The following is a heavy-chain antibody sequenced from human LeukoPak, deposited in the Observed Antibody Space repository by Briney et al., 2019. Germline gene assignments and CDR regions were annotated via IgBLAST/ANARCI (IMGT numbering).Heavy chain of an antibody. CDR1: SGSISTSNYY. Sequence: KPSETLSLTCTVSSGSISTSNYYWSWIRQPPGKGLEWIGYIYYSGSTNYNPSLKSRVTISVDTSKNQFSLKLSSVTAADTAVYYCARAEYYYVLDYWGQGTLVTVSS. D-gene: IGHD3-10*02. V-gene: IGHV4-61*01. J-gene: IGHJ4*02. CDR2: IYYSGST. CDR3: ARAEYYYVLDY.